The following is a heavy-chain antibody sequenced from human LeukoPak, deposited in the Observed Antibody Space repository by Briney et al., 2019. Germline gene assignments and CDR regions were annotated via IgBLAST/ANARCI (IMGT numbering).Heavy chain of an antibody. CDR2: IYSGGST. J-gene: IGHJ4*02. CDR1: GFTVSAYY. V-gene: IGHV3-53*01. CDR3: ARGLGYCTSTTCLLPFDY. D-gene: IGHD2-2*01. Sequence: GGSLRLSCAASGFTVSAYYMTWVRQAPGKGLECVSVIYSGGSTYYADSVKGRFTVSRDNSKNTLYLQMNSLRAEDTAMYYCARGLGYCTSTTCLLPFDYWGQGTLVTVSS.